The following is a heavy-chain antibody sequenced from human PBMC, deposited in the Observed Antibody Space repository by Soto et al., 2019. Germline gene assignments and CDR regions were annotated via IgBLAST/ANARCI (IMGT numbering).Heavy chain of an antibody. Sequence: ASVKVSCKASGYTFTSYYINWVRQATGQGLEWMGWMNPNSGNTGYAQKFQGRVTMTRNTSISTAYMELSSLRSEDTAVYYCARVAGDSSGWYVDYYYYGMDVWGQGTTVTVSS. J-gene: IGHJ6*02. CDR1: GYTFTSYY. D-gene: IGHD6-19*01. CDR3: ARVAGDSSGWYVDYYYYGMDV. V-gene: IGHV1-8*01. CDR2: MNPNSGNT.